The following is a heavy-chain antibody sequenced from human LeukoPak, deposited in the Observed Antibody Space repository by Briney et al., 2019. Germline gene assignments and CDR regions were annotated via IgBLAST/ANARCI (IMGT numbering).Heavy chain of an antibody. D-gene: IGHD2-21*02. CDR1: GFTFSSYG. Sequence: GGSLRLSCAASGFTFSSYGMHWVRQAPGKGLEWVAVISYDGSNKYYADSVKGRFTISRDNSKNTLYLQMNSLRAEDTAVYYCAKSIVVATAIDAFDIWGQGTMVTVSS. J-gene: IGHJ3*02. CDR3: AKSIVVATAIDAFDI. V-gene: IGHV3-30*18. CDR2: ISYDGSNK.